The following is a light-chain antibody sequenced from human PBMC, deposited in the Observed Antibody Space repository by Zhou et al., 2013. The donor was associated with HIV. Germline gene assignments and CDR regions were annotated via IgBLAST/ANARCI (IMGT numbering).Light chain of an antibody. CDR1: QGIGNS. J-gene: IGKJ4*01. CDR3: QRYNSVPPL. CDR2: SAS. V-gene: IGKV1-27*01. Sequence: DIQMTQSPSYVSASVGDRVTLTCRASQGIGNSLAWYQQKPGRVPKLLIDSASTLQSGVPSRFSGSGSGTDFTLTISSLQSEDVATYYCQRYNSVPPLFGGGTKVEI.